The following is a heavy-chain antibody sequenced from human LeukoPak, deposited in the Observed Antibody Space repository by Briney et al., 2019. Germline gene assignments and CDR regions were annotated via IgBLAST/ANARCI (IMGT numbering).Heavy chain of an antibody. CDR2: ISYDGSNK. J-gene: IGHJ6*02. Sequence: GGSLRLSCAASGFTVSSNYMSWVRQAPGKGLEWVAVISYDGSNKYYADSVKGRFTISRDNSKNTLYLQMNSLRAEDTAVYYCARRTHLLPGIAVAGGYYGVDVWGQGTTVTVSS. CDR1: GFTVSSNY. D-gene: IGHD6-19*01. V-gene: IGHV3-30*03. CDR3: ARRTHLLPGIAVAGGYYGVDV.